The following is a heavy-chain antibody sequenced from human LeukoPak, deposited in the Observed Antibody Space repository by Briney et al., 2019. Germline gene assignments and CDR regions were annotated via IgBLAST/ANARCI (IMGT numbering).Heavy chain of an antibody. V-gene: IGHV4-31*03. CDR3: ARDQWVVVAATEENYYYYGMDV. CDR1: GGSISSGGYY. Sequence: PSGTLSLTCTVSGGSISSGGYYWSWIRQHPGKGLEWIGYIYYSGSTYYNPSLKSRVTISVDTSKNQFSLKLSSVTAADTAVYYCARDQWVVVAATEENYYYYGMDVRGQGTTVTVSS. D-gene: IGHD2-15*01. J-gene: IGHJ6*02. CDR2: IYYSGST.